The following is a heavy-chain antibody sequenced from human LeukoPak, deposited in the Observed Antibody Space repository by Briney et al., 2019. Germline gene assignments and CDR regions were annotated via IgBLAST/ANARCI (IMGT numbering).Heavy chain of an antibody. CDR2: MNPNSGNT. CDR1: GYTFTSYD. V-gene: IGHV1-8*01. J-gene: IGHJ4*02. Sequence: GASVKVSCKASGYTFTSYDINWVRQATGQGLEWMGWMNPNSGNTGYAQKFQGRVTMTRNTSISTAYMELSSLRSEDTAVYYCARGRWGSSGYYSLLDYWGQGTLVTVSS. CDR3: ARGRWGSSGYYSLLDY. D-gene: IGHD3-22*01.